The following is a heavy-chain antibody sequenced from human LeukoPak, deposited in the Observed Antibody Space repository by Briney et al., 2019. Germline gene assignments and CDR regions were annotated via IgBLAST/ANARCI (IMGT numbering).Heavy chain of an antibody. J-gene: IGHJ4*02. D-gene: IGHD5-18*01. CDR3: ARLNSYGHFFDY. CDR1: GYTFTGYY. V-gene: IGHV1-2*02. CDR2: INPNSGGT. Sequence: RASVKVSCKASGYTFTGYYMHWVRQAPGQGLEWMGWINPNSGGTNYAQKFQGRVTMTRDTSISTAYMELSRLRSDDTAVYYCARLNSYGHFFDYWGLGTLVTVSS.